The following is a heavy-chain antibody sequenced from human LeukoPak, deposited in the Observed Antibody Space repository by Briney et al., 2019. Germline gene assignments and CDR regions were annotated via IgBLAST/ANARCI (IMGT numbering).Heavy chain of an antibody. D-gene: IGHD3-22*01. Sequence: SETLSLTCTVSGGSISSGSYYWTWIRQPAGKGLEWIGRIYTTGSTNYNPSLKSRVTIPMDTSKNQFSLILSSVTAADTAVYYCARVNYSDSSGRPFDSWSQGTLVTVSS. CDR3: ARVNYSDSSGRPFDS. J-gene: IGHJ4*02. V-gene: IGHV4-61*02. CDR2: IYTTGST. CDR1: GGSISSGSYY.